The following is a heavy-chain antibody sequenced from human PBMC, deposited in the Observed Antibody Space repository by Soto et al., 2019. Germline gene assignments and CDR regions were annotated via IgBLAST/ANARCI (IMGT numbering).Heavy chain of an antibody. Sequence: SETLYLTCTVSGGSISSYYWSWIRQPPGKRLEWIGYIYYSGSTNYNPSLKSRVTISVDTSKNQFSLKLSFVTAADTAVYYCARSDGRYWGQGTLVTVSS. CDR2: IYYSGST. CDR1: GGSISSYY. CDR3: ARSDGRY. V-gene: IGHV4-59*01. J-gene: IGHJ4*02.